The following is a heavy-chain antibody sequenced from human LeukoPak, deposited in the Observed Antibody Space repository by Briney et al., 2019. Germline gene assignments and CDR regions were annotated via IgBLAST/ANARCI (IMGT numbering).Heavy chain of an antibody. J-gene: IGHJ6*02. D-gene: IGHD4-17*01. CDR3: ARMTTGPNYYYYYGMDV. Sequence: SVKVSCKASGGTFISYAISWVRQAPGQGLEWMGGIIPIFGTANYAQKFQGRVTITADESTSTAYMELSSLRSEDTAVYYCARMTTGPNYYYYYGMDVWGQGTTVTVSS. V-gene: IGHV1-69*01. CDR2: IIPIFGTA. CDR1: GGTFISYA.